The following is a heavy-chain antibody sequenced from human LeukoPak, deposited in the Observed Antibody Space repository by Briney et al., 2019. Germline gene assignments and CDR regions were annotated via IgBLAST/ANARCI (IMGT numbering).Heavy chain of an antibody. V-gene: IGHV4-34*01. CDR2: INHSGST. D-gene: IGHD2-15*01. CDR3: ARTRYCSGGSCYSGLNWFDP. Sequence: SETLSLTCAVYGGSFSGYYWSWIRQPPGKGLEWIGEINHSGSTNYNPSLKSRVTISVDTSKNQFSLKLSSVTAADTAVYYCARTRYCSGGSCYSGLNWFDPWGQGTLVTVSS. CDR1: GGSFSGYY. J-gene: IGHJ5*02.